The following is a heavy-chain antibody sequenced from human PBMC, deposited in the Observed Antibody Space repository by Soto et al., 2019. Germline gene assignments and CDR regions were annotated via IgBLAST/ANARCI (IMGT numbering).Heavy chain of an antibody. V-gene: IGHV3-23*01. CDR1: GFTFSSYA. CDR3: APPRQQLVY. D-gene: IGHD6-13*01. J-gene: IGHJ4*02. CDR2: ISGSDDST. Sequence: GGSLRLSCAASGFTFSSYAMSWVRQAPGKGLEWVSVISGSDDSTYYAYSVKGRFTISRDNSKNTLYLQMNSLRAEDTAVYYCAPPRQQLVYWGQGTLVTVSS.